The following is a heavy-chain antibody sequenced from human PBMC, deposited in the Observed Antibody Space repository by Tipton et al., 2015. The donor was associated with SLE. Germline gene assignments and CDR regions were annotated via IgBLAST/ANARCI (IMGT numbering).Heavy chain of an antibody. CDR3: AKGGLLVGPNYFDY. CDR2: IRYDGSNK. J-gene: IGHJ4*02. Sequence: SLRLSCAASGFTFSSYGMHWVRQAPGKGLEWVAFIRYDGSNKYYADSVKGRFTISRDNSKNTLYLQMNSLRAEDTAVYYCAKGGLLVGPNYFDYWGQGTLVTVSS. D-gene: IGHD1-26*01. CDR1: GFTFSSYG. V-gene: IGHV3-30*02.